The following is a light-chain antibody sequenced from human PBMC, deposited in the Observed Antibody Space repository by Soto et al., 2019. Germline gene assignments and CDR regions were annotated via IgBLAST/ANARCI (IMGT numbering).Light chain of an antibody. Sequence: QSVLTQPASVSRSPGQSITISCTGTSSDVGSYNLVSWYQQHPGKAPKLMIYEVSKRPSGVSNRFSGSKSGNTASLTISGLQAEDEADYYCCSYAGSRDVFGTGTKVTV. CDR3: CSYAGSRDV. CDR1: SSDVGSYNL. V-gene: IGLV2-23*02. J-gene: IGLJ1*01. CDR2: EVS.